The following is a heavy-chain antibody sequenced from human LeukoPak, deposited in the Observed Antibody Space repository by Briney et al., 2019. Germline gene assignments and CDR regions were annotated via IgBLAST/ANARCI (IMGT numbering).Heavy chain of an antibody. Sequence: GGSLRLSCAASGFTFSSYAMSWVRQAPGKGLEWVTAISGSGGSTYYADSVKGRFTISRDNSKNTLYLQMNSLRAEDTAVYYCAKDPTVDDAFDIWGQGTMVTVSS. CDR1: GFTFSSYA. V-gene: IGHV3-23*01. D-gene: IGHD4-23*01. CDR3: AKDPTVDDAFDI. J-gene: IGHJ3*02. CDR2: ISGSGGST.